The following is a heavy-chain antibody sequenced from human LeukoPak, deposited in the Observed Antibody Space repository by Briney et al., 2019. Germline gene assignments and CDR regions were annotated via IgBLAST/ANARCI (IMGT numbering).Heavy chain of an antibody. J-gene: IGHJ6*01. Sequence: RGSLKPSCAAPGFTLSSYGMAWVRQGPGQGLAWGAVITYDGSNKLYADSGKGRFTILRGNSKDTLYLQMDSPRAEDKAVYYCAKDTTCRYVWGRDSGYYYYGVDAWG. CDR3: AKDTTCRYVWGRDSGYYYYGVDA. CDR1: GFTLSSYG. D-gene: IGHD3-16*01. V-gene: IGHV3-30*18. CDR2: ITYDGSNK.